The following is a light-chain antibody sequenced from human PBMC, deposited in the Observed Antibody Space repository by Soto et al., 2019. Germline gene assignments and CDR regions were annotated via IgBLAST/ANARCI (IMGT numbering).Light chain of an antibody. J-gene: IGKJ5*01. CDR1: QNIDKW. CDR3: QHARSFPIT. V-gene: IGKV1-12*01. CDR2: AAS. Sequence: DIQMTQSPSSVSASVGDRVTITCRASQNIDKWIAWYQQKPGKAPKLLIYAASSLRGGVPSRFSGSGSGTDFTLTISSLQPEDFATYSSQHARSFPITHGQGTRLEIK.